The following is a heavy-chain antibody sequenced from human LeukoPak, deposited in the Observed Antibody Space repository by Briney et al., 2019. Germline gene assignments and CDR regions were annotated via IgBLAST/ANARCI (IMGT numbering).Heavy chain of an antibody. Sequence: GGSLRLSCAASGFTFSSYGMHWVRQAPGMGLEWVAFIRYDGSNKYYADSVKGRFTISRDNSKNTLYLQMNSLRAEDTAVYYCAKEHHYDFWSGYSERRIYYYMDVWGKGTTVTVSS. CDR3: AKEHHYDFWSGYSERRIYYYMDV. CDR2: IRYDGSNK. V-gene: IGHV3-30*02. D-gene: IGHD3-3*01. CDR1: GFTFSSYG. J-gene: IGHJ6*03.